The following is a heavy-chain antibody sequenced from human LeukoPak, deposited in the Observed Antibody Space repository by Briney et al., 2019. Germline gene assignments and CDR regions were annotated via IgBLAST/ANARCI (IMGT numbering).Heavy chain of an antibody. CDR1: GASLSDYY. CDR3: VTGYYEPFDN. Sequence: SETLSLTCNVSGASLSDYYWGWIRQSPAKGLEWPGYISDTGKTDYNPSLNSRGTLSLDTSKNQFSLRLASVTAADTAVYYCVTGYYEPFDNWGQGTLVTVSS. J-gene: IGHJ4*02. D-gene: IGHD3-3*01. V-gene: IGHV4-59*01. CDR2: ISDTGKT.